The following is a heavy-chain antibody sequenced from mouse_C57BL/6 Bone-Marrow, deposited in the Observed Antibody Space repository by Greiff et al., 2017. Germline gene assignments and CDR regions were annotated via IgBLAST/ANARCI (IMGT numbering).Heavy chain of an antibody. D-gene: IGHD3-1*01. CDR1: GFNIKDDY. V-gene: IGHV14-4*01. Sequence: VPLQQSGAELVRPGASVKLSCTASGFNIKDDYMHWVKQRPEQGLEWIGWIDPENGDTEYASKFQGKATITADTSSNTAYLQLSSLTSEDTAVYYCTTPLGLAWFAYWGQGTLVTVSA. CDR3: TTPLGLAWFAY. CDR2: IDPENGDT. J-gene: IGHJ3*01.